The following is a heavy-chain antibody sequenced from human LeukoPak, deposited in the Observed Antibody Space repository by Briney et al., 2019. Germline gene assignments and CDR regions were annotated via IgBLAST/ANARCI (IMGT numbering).Heavy chain of an antibody. CDR3: ARGPRVLIAAAGTKYFQH. CDR2: ILPIFGTA. J-gene: IGHJ1*01. CDR1: GGTFSSYA. D-gene: IGHD6-13*01. V-gene: IGHV1-69*05. Sequence: GASVKVSCKASGGTFSSYAISWVRQAPGQGLEWMGGILPIFGTANYAQKFQGRVTITTDESTSTAYMELSSLRSEDTAVYYCARGPRVLIAAAGTKYFQHWGQGTLVTVSS.